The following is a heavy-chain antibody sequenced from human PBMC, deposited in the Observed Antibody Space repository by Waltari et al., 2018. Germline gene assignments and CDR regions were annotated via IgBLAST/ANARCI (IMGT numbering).Heavy chain of an antibody. J-gene: IGHJ4*02. Sequence: EVHLVESGGGLVQPGGSLRLSCVASGFTFSAHYMDWVRQAPGKGLEGGGHIINKANSYSTEHAASVKGRFTISRDDSKDSLYLQMNSLEIEDTGVYYCVRLAATGSPYFDSWGQGTLVTVSS. CDR2: IINKANSYST. V-gene: IGHV3-72*01. CDR1: GFTFSAHY. D-gene: IGHD6-13*01. CDR3: VRLAATGSPYFDS.